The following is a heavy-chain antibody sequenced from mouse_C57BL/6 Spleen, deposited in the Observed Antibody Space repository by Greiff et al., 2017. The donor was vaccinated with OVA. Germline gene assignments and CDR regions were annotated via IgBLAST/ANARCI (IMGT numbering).Heavy chain of an antibody. CDR1: GFTFSSYG. J-gene: IGHJ3*01. Sequence: EVMLVESGGDLVKPGGSLKLSCAASGFTFSSYGMSWVRQTPEKRLEWVATISSGGSYTYYPDSVKGRFIISRDNAKNTLYLQMSSLKSEDTAMYYCARLSDGYFSWFAYWGQGTLVTVSA. V-gene: IGHV5-6*02. D-gene: IGHD2-3*01. CDR2: ISSGGSYT. CDR3: ARLSDGYFSWFAY.